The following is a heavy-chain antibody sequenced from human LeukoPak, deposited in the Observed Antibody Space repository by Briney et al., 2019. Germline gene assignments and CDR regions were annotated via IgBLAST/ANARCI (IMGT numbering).Heavy chain of an antibody. CDR3: AKGYWSRTSCYTPHYYFYGMDV. Sequence: GGSLRLSCAAYGFTFDGYGMHWVRQAPGKGLEWVSGICWDSGSKGYADSVKGRLTISTDKATNSLYLQMHSLRAEDTALYYCAKGYWSRTSCYTPHYYFYGMDVWGQGTTVTVSS. J-gene: IGHJ6*02. D-gene: IGHD2-2*02. CDR2: ICWDSGSK. CDR1: GFTFDGYG. V-gene: IGHV3-9*01.